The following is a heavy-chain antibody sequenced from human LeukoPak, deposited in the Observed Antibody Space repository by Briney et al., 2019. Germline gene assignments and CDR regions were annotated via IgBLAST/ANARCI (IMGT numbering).Heavy chain of an antibody. Sequence: ASVKVSCKASGGTFSSYAISWVRQAPGQGLEWMGRIIPILGIANYAQKFQGRVTITTDKSTSTAYMELSSLRSEDTAVYYCARDEGRYYYDSSGYYPYFDYWGQGTLVTVPS. V-gene: IGHV1-69*04. CDR1: GGTFSSYA. D-gene: IGHD3-22*01. J-gene: IGHJ4*02. CDR3: ARDEGRYYYDSSGYYPYFDY. CDR2: IIPILGIA.